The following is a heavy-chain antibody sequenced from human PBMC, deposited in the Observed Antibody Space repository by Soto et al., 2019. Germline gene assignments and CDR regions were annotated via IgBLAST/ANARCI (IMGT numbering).Heavy chain of an antibody. CDR1: GYTFTSYD. D-gene: IGHD1-7*01. CDR3: ASLGLELWGMDV. V-gene: IGHV1-8*01. CDR2: MNPNSGNT. Sequence: QVQLVQSGAEVKKPGASVKVSCKASGYTFTSYDINWVRQATGQGLEWMGWMNPNSGNTGYAQKFQGRVTMTRNSSISTAYMELSSLRSEDTAVYYCASLGLELWGMDVWGQGTTVTVSS. J-gene: IGHJ6*02.